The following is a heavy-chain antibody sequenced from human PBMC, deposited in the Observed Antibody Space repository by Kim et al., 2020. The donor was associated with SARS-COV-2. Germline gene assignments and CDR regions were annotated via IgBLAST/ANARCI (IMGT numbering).Heavy chain of an antibody. V-gene: IGHV4-39*01. D-gene: IGHD3-10*01. CDR3: ARRQVGTMEDY. CDR1: GGSFSSSNFY. Sequence: SETLSLTCTVSGGSFSSSNFYWGWIRQPPTKGLEWIGTIFYSGSTYYTPSLKSRVTMSVDTSKNQFSLKLTSVTAADTAVYYCARRQVGTMEDYWGQGTLVTVSS. CDR2: IFYSGST. J-gene: IGHJ4*02.